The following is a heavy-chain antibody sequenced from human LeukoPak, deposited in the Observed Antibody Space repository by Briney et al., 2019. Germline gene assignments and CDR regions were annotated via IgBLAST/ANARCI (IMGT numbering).Heavy chain of an antibody. CDR3: ARGEYYDSSGYTYYYYYMDV. D-gene: IGHD3-22*01. Sequence: SETLSLTCTVSGGSISSYYWSWIRQPPGKGLEWIGYIYYSGSTNYNPSLKSRVTISVDTSKNQFSLKLSSVTAADTAVYYCARGEYYDSSGYTYYYYYMDVWGKGTTVTVSS. V-gene: IGHV4-59*01. CDR1: GGSISSYY. J-gene: IGHJ6*03. CDR2: IYYSGST.